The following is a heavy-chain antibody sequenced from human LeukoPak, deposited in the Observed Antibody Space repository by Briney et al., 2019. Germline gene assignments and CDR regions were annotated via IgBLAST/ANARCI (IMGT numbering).Heavy chain of an antibody. J-gene: IGHJ4*02. CDR1: VYTFTGAY. Sequence: ASVTVSCKASVYTFTGAYIHWVRQAPGQGPEWMGWINSYSGGTNYAQKFQGRVTLTRDTSLGTAYMELSRLRSDDTAVYYCARQGEAASFDYWGQGTLVTVSS. V-gene: IGHV1-2*02. CDR2: INSYSGGT. CDR3: ARQGEAASFDY. D-gene: IGHD6-13*01.